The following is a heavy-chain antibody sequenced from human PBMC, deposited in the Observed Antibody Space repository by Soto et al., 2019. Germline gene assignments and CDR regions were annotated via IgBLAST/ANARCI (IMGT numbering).Heavy chain of an antibody. D-gene: IGHD3-22*01. V-gene: IGHV4-30-4*02. CDR2: IYYSGST. J-gene: IGHJ2*01. CDR1: GGSISSGDYY. Sequence: SETLSLTCTVSGGSISSGDYYWSWIRQPPGKGLEWIGYIYYSGSTYYNPSLKSRVTISVDTSKNQFSLKLSSVTAADTAVYYCARDYYDSSGYYLPLGYFDLWGRGTLVTVSS. CDR3: ARDYYDSSGYYLPLGYFDL.